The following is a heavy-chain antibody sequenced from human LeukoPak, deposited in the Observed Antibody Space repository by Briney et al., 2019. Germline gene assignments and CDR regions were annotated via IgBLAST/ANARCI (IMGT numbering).Heavy chain of an antibody. V-gene: IGHV1-69*05. J-gene: IGHJ3*02. D-gene: IGHD1-14*01. CDR1: GGTFSSYA. Sequence: SVKVSCKASGGTFSSYAISWVRQAPGQGLEWMGRIIPIFGTANYAQKFQSRVTITTDESTSTAYMELSSLRSEDTAVYYCARLALDPEAFDIWGQGTMVTVSS. CDR3: ARLALDPEAFDI. CDR2: IIPIFGTA.